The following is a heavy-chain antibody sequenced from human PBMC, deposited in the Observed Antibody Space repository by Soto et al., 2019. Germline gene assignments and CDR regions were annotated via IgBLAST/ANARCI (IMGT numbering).Heavy chain of an antibody. V-gene: IGHV4-4*02. D-gene: IGHD6-19*01. CDR3: ARNWFSVAGRFHFDY. Sequence: SETLSLTCTVSGGSISTNNWWTWVRQSPGKGLEWIGYVDYSGNSDSSPSLKSRVTISIDTSKKQVSLKLNSVTAADTAVYYCARNWFSVAGRFHFDYWGQGIPVTVSS. CDR1: GGSISTNNW. J-gene: IGHJ4*02. CDR2: VDYSGNS.